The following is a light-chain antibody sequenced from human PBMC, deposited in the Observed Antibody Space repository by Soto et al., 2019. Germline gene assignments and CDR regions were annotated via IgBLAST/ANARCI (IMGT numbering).Light chain of an antibody. Sequence: DIQLTQSPSTLSASVGDRVTITCRASQSISTWLAWYQQKPGKAPKLLIHKASSLESGVPSRFSGSASGTDFTLTVSSLQPDDFASYYRQQYHSYPFTFGGGTKVEI. V-gene: IGKV1-5*03. CDR3: QQYHSYPFT. J-gene: IGKJ4*01. CDR2: KAS. CDR1: QSISTW.